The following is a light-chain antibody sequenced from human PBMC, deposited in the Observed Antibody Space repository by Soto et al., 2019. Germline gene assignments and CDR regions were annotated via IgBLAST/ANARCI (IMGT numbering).Light chain of an antibody. CDR3: ASWDNSLSDGRD. V-gene: IGLV1-51*02. J-gene: IGLJ1*01. CDR1: GSNIGNNY. Sequence: QSVLTQPPSVSAAPGQTVTISCSGSGSNIGNNYVSWYQHLPGAAPKLLIFETNRRPAGIPDRFSGSKSGTSATLGITGLQTADEGDYYCASWDNSLSDGRDFGPGTKLTVL. CDR2: ETN.